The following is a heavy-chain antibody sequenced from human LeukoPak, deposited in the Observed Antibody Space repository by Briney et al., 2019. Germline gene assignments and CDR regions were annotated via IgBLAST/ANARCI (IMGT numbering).Heavy chain of an antibody. J-gene: IGHJ4*02. Sequence: GGSLRLSCVGSGFTFRSHAMSWVRQAPEKGLEFVSGIYENGGTTYYADSVKGRFSISGDNSKNTLYLQMDSLRGEDTAVYYCAKDFRIGYSAHFDYWGQGALVTVSS. D-gene: IGHD2-21*01. CDR2: IYENGGTT. CDR3: AKDFRIGYSAHFDY. CDR1: GFTFRSHA. V-gene: IGHV3-23*01.